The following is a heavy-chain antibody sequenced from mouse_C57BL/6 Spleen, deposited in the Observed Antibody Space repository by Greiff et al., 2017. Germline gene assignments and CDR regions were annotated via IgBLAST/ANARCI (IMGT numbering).Heavy chain of an antibody. D-gene: IGHD2-4*01. CDR3: ARNDDYDKGYYFDY. V-gene: IGHV2-9-1*01. Sequence: VQGVESGPGLVAPSQSLSITCTVSGFSLTSYAISWVRQPPGKGLEWLGVIWTGGGTNYHSALKSRLSISKDNSKSQVFLKMNSLQTDDTARYYGARNDDYDKGYYFDYWGQGTTLTVSS. J-gene: IGHJ2*01. CDR2: IWTGGGT. CDR1: GFSLTSYA.